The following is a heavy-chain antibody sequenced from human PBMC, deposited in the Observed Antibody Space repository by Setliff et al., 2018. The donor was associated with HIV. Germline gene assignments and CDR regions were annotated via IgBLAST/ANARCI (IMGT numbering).Heavy chain of an antibody. D-gene: IGHD3-10*01. CDR1: GGSITGYY. Sequence: PSETLSLTCTVSGGSITGYYWSWIRQPAGQGLEWIGRIYYNGWTDYNPSLKSRLTMSVDTSNNLFSLRLTSVTAADAAVYYCARSIYGSRSYPLDSWGQGTRVTVSS. J-gene: IGHJ5*01. CDR2: IYYNGWT. V-gene: IGHV4-4*07. CDR3: ARSIYGSRSYPLDS.